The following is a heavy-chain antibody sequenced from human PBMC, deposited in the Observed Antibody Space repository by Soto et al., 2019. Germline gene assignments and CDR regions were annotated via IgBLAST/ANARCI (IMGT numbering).Heavy chain of an antibody. CDR1: GYTFTSYY. D-gene: IGHD2-8*01. CDR2: LNPSCGST. J-gene: IGHJ4*02. CDR3: ARGPSIVLIPYD. V-gene: IGHV1-46*01. Sequence: VASVKFSCKASGYTFTSYYMHWVRQAPGQGLECMGILNPSCGSTSYAQKFQGRVTMTRXTXXSXXXMXLXSLRSEXTAVYCCARGPSIVLIPYDCGQAPLVTVSS.